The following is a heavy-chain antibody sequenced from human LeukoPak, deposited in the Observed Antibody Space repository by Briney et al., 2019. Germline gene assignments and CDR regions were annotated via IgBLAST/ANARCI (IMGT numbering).Heavy chain of an antibody. J-gene: IGHJ4*02. V-gene: IGHV3-23*01. CDR3: AKKKGTVTAPDY. CDR2: ISGTGGST. CDR1: GFSFSGYS. D-gene: IGHD4-11*01. Sequence: GGSLRLSCAASGFSFSGYSLSWVRQAPGKGLEWVSAISGTGGSTFYAASVKGRFTISRDNSRNTLYLQMNSLRAEDTAVYYCAKKKGTVTAPDYWGQGTLVTVSS.